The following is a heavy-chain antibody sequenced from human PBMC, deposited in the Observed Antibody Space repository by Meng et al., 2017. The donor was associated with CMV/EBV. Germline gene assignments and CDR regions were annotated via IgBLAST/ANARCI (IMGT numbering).Heavy chain of an antibody. J-gene: IGHJ4*02. D-gene: IGHD3-3*01. V-gene: IGHV4-39*07. CDR3: ARDDYDFWSGYYSDSDY. CDR1: GGSISSSSYY. Sequence: GSLGLSCTVSGGSISSSSYYWGWIRQPPGKGLEWIGSIYYSGSTYYNPSLKSRVTISVDTSKNQFSLKLSSVTAADTAVYYCARDDYDFWSGYYSDSDYWGQGTLVTVSS. CDR2: IYYSGST.